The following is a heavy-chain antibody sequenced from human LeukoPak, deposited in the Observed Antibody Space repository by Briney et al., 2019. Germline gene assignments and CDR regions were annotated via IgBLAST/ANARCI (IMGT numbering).Heavy chain of an antibody. CDR3: ARDMFGAIAVAGTDY. D-gene: IGHD6-19*01. Sequence: AGSLRLACAASGFTFSSYSMNWVRQAPGKGLEWVSSISSSSSYIYYADSVKGRFTISRDNAKNSLYLQMNSLRAEDTAVYYCARDMFGAIAVAGTDYCGQGTLLTVSS. J-gene: IGHJ4*02. CDR1: GFTFSSYS. CDR2: ISSSSSYI. V-gene: IGHV3-21*01.